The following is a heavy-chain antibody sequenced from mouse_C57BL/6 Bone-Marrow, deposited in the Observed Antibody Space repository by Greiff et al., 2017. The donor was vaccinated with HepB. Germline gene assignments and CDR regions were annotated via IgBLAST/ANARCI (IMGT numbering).Heavy chain of an antibody. CDR1: GFTFTAYY. Sequence: EVQLVESGGGLVQPGGSLSLSCAASGFTFTAYYMSWVRQPPGKALEWLGFIRNKANGYTTEYSASVKGRFTISRDNSQSILYLQMNALRAEDSATYYCARYAYGSLDYWGQGTTLTVSS. D-gene: IGHD1-1*01. CDR3: ARYAYGSLDY. V-gene: IGHV7-3*01. CDR2: IRNKANGYTT. J-gene: IGHJ2*01.